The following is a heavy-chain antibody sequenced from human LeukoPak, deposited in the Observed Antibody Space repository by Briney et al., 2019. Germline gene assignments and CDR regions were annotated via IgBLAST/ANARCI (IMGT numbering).Heavy chain of an antibody. CDR1: GFTFSSYS. V-gene: IGHV3-23*01. Sequence: GGSLRFSFAASGFTFSSYSMCWVRQAPGKGTEWVSGIKESGDITYYADSVKGRFTISRDNSKNTLYLQMNSLRAEDTAKYYCAKYCSGATCSGYWGQGTLVTVSS. J-gene: IGHJ4*02. CDR2: IKESGDIT. D-gene: IGHD2-15*01. CDR3: AKYCSGATCSGY.